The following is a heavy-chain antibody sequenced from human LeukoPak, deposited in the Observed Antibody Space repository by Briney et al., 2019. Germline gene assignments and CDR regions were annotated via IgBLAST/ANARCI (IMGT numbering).Heavy chain of an antibody. CDR3: ARGSSGWYRKSGDY. V-gene: IGHV3-48*03. D-gene: IGHD6-19*01. CDR2: ISSSGSTI. Sequence: GGSLRLSCAASGFTFSSYEMDWVRQAPGKGLEWVSYISSSGSTIYYADSVKGRFTISRDNAKNSLYLQMNSLRAEDTAVYYCARGSSGWYRKSGDYWGQGTLATVSS. J-gene: IGHJ4*02. CDR1: GFTFSSYE.